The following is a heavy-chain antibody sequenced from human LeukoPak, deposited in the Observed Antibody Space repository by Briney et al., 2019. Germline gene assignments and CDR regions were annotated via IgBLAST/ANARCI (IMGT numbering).Heavy chain of an antibody. V-gene: IGHV3-30*02. D-gene: IGHD2-2*01. Sequence: PGGSLRLSCAASGFTFSSYGMHWVRQAPGKGLEWVAFIRYDGSNKYYADSVKGRFTISRDNSKNTPYLQMNSLRAEDTAVYYCAKDRCSSTSCYGGDWFDPWGQGTLVTVSS. CDR3: AKDRCSSTSCYGGDWFDP. CDR2: IRYDGSNK. CDR1: GFTFSSYG. J-gene: IGHJ5*02.